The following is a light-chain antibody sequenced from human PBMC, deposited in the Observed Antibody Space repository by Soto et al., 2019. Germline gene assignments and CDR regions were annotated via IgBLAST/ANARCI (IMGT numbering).Light chain of an antibody. CDR2: GAS. Sequence: EIVLTQSPGTLSLSPGERATLSCRASPSVSGSNLAWYQQKPGQAPRLVIYGASSRATGIPDRFSGSGSGTDFTLTISRLEPEDFAVYYCQQYGSSQFTFGPGTKVNIK. CDR1: PSVSGSN. J-gene: IGKJ3*01. CDR3: QQYGSSQFT. V-gene: IGKV3-20*01.